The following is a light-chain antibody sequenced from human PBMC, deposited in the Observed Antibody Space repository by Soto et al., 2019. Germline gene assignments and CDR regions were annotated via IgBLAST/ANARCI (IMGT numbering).Light chain of an antibody. Sequence: QSALTQPASVSGSPGQSITISCTGTSSDVGSYNLVSWYQQHPGKAPKLRIYXGXKXXXXXXXXXXGSKSGNTASLTISGXXXXXXXXXYCCSYAGSSTYVFGTGTKLTVL. J-gene: IGLJ1*01. CDR2: XGX. CDR3: CSYAGSSTYV. V-gene: IGLV2-23*01. CDR1: SSDVGSYNL.